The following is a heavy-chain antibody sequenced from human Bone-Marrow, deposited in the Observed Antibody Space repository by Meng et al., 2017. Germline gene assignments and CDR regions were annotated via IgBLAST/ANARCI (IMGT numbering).Heavy chain of an antibody. V-gene: IGHV6-1*01. Sequence: QHAGAGSMKPSPTSSLHRTISGESVSSTSAAWHWIRRSPSRGLEWLGRTYYRSRWYTDYAVSVKSRININPDTTENHFSLQLNSVTPEDTAVYYCARESSGSPLDYWGRGTLVTVSS. D-gene: IGHD1-26*01. CDR2: TYYRSRWYT. CDR3: ARESSGSPLDY. CDR1: GESVSSTSAA. J-gene: IGHJ4*02.